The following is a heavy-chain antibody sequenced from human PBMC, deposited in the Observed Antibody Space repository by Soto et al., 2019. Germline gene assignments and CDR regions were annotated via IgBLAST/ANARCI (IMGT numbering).Heavy chain of an antibody. CDR1: GYTFTGYY. V-gene: IGHV1-2*04. CDR2: INPNSGGT. Sequence: QVQLVQSGAEVKKPGASVKVSCKASGYTFTGYYMHWVRQAPGQGLEWMGWINPNSGGTNYAQKFQGWVTMTRDTSISTAYMELSRLRSDDKAVYYCARGGSRWLTHAEYFQHWGQGTLVTVSS. J-gene: IGHJ1*01. CDR3: ARGGSRWLTHAEYFQH. D-gene: IGHD5-12*01.